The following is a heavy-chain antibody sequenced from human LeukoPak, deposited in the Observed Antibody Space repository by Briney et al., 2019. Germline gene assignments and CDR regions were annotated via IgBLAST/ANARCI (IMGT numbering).Heavy chain of an antibody. Sequence: GGSLRLSCAASGFTFSSYSMNWVRQAPGKGLEWVSSISSSSSYIYYADSVKGRFTISRDNAKNSLYLQMNSLRAEDTAVYYCARSEAAGIYYYYYYGMDVWGQGTTVTVSS. CDR1: GFTFSSYS. CDR2: ISSSSSYI. CDR3: ARSEAAGIYYYYYYGMDV. V-gene: IGHV3-21*01. D-gene: IGHD6-13*01. J-gene: IGHJ6*02.